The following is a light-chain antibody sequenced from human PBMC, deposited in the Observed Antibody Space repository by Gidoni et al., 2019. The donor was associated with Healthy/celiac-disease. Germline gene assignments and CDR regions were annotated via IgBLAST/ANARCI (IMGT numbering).Light chain of an antibody. CDR1: QSISSW. Sequence: DIQMTQSPSTLSASVGDRVTSTCRASQSISSWLAWYQQKPGKAPKLLIYKASSLESGVPSRFSSNGSGTEFTLTISSLQPDDFATYYCQQYNSYSWTFGQGTKVEIK. CDR3: QQYNSYSWT. V-gene: IGKV1-5*03. J-gene: IGKJ1*01. CDR2: KAS.